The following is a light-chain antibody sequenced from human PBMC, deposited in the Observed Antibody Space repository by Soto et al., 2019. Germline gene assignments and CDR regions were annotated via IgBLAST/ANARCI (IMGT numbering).Light chain of an antibody. CDR3: QQYDNLPLT. J-gene: IGKJ4*01. CDR1: ESISGW. CDR2: KAS. V-gene: IGKV1-5*03. Sequence: DIQMTQSPSTLYASVGDRVTITCRASESISGWLAWYQQKPGKAPKLLIYKASSLESGVPSRFSGSGSGTDFTFTISSLQPEDTATYYCQQYDNLPLTFGGGTKVDIK.